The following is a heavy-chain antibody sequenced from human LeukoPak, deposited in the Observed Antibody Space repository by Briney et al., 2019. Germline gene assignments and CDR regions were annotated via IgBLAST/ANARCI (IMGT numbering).Heavy chain of an antibody. CDR3: ARARYSSSIFVDY. CDR1: GVTFSSDT. J-gene: IGHJ4*02. D-gene: IGHD6-6*01. Sequence: GGTLRLSCAASGVTFSSDTMNWVRQAPGKGGEGGSAISSSDYIYYTDSVKGRCTVYRDNGKNSLFLQMNSLRAEDTALYYCARARYSSSIFVDYWGQGTLVTVSS. V-gene: IGHV3-21*01. CDR2: ISSSDYI.